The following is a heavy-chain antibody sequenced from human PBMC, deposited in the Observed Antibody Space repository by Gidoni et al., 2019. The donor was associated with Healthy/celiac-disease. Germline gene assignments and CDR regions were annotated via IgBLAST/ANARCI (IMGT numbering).Heavy chain of an antibody. CDR1: GGSFSGYY. CDR2: INHSGST. D-gene: IGHD2-15*01. Sequence: QVQLQQWGAGLLKPSETLSLTCAVYGGSFSGYYWSWIRQPPGKGLEWIGEINHSGSTNYNPSLKSRVTISVDTSKNQFSLKLSSVTAADTAVYYCASGYGGNRTPGDDIWGQGTMVTVSS. J-gene: IGHJ3*02. CDR3: ASGYGGNRTPGDDI. V-gene: IGHV4-34*01.